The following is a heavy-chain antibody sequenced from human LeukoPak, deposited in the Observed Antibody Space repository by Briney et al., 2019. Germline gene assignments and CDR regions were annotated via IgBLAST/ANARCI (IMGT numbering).Heavy chain of an antibody. D-gene: IGHD3-22*01. CDR3: AREYYYDNSGYYGY. J-gene: IGHJ4*02. CDR1: GFTFSSYE. CDR2: ISSSGSTL. Sequence: GGSLRLSCAASGFTFSSYEMNWVRQAPGKGLEWVSYISSSGSTLYYADSVKGRFTISRDNAKNSLYLQMDSLRAEDTAVYYCAREYYYDNSGYYGYWGQGTVVTVSS. V-gene: IGHV3-48*03.